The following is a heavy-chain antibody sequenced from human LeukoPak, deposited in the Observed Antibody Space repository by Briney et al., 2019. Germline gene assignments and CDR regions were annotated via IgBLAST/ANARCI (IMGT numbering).Heavy chain of an antibody. J-gene: IGHJ6*02. Sequence: PGGSLRLSCAASGFTFSDYYMSWIRQAPGKGLEWVSYISSSGSTIYYADSVKGRFTISRDNAKNSLYLQMNSLRAEDTAVYYCAREVDCSGGSCPSYYYYYYGMDVWGQGTTVTVSS. D-gene: IGHD2-15*01. V-gene: IGHV3-11*04. CDR3: AREVDCSGGSCPSYYYYYYGMDV. CDR1: GFTFSDYY. CDR2: ISSSGSTI.